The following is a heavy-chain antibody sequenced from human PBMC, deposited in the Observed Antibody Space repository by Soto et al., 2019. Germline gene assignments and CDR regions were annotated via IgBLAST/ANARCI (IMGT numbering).Heavy chain of an antibody. Sequence: GGSLRLSCAASGFTFSSYGMHWVRQAPGKGLEWVAVISYDGSNKYYADSVKGRFTISRDNSKNTLYLQMNSLRAEDTAVYYCAKVEPEYSSGWYDHWGQGTLVTVSS. D-gene: IGHD6-19*01. J-gene: IGHJ5*02. CDR1: GFTFSSYG. CDR3: AKVEPEYSSGWYDH. V-gene: IGHV3-30*18. CDR2: ISYDGSNK.